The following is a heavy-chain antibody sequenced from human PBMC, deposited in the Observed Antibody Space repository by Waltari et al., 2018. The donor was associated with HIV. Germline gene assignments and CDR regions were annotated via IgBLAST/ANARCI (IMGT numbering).Heavy chain of an antibody. CDR3: ARVGSGDLEWLPLYYYYGMDV. D-gene: IGHD3-3*01. Sequence: EVQLVESGGGLVQPGGSLRLSCAASGFTFSSYSMNWVRQAPGKGLEWVSYISSSSSTIYYADSVKGRFTISRDNAKNSLYLQMNSLRAEDTAVYYCARVGSGDLEWLPLYYYYGMDVWGQGTTVTVSS. CDR1: GFTFSSYS. CDR2: ISSSSSTI. V-gene: IGHV3-48*01. J-gene: IGHJ6*02.